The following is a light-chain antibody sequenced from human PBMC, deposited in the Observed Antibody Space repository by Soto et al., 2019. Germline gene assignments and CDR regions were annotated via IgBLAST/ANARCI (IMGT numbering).Light chain of an antibody. Sequence: QSALTQPASVSGSPGQSITISCTGTNSDIGAYNYVSWYQHHPGKAPKLIIYDLNNRPSGLSNRFSGSKSGNTASLTISVLQAEDEADYYCSSYTISRIRVFGGGTKVTVL. CDR3: SSYTISRIRV. V-gene: IGLV2-14*03. CDR1: NSDIGAYNY. CDR2: DLN. J-gene: IGLJ3*02.